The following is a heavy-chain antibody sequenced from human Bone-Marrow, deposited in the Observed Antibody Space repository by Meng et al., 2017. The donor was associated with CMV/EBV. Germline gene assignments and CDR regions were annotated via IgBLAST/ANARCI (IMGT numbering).Heavy chain of an antibody. D-gene: IGHD1-26*01. CDR1: GYTFTSYG. CDR3: ARDGAVGATGNYYYYGMDV. Sequence: ASVKVSCKASGYTFTSYGISWVRQAPGQGLEWMGWISAYNGNTNYAQKLQGRVTMTTDTSTSTAYMELRSLRSDDTAVYYCARDGAVGATGNYYYYGMDVWGQGTTVTVSS. J-gene: IGHJ6*02. V-gene: IGHV1-18*01. CDR2: ISAYNGNT.